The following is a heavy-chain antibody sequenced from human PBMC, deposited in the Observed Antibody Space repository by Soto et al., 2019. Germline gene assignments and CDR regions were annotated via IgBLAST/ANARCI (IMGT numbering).Heavy chain of an antibody. CDR2: INHSGST. D-gene: IGHD2-2*01. CDR3: ARGAPKDIVVVPAAELLDY. Sequence: PSETLSLTCAVYGGSFSGYYWSWIRQPPGKGLEWIGEINHSGSTNYNPSLKSRVTISVDTSKNQFSLKLSSVTAADTAVYYCARGAPKDIVVVPAAELLDYWGQGTLVTVSS. J-gene: IGHJ4*02. V-gene: IGHV4-34*01. CDR1: GGSFSGYY.